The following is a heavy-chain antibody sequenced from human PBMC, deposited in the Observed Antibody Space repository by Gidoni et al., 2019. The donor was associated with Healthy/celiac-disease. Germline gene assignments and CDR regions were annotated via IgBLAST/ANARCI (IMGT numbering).Heavy chain of an antibody. Sequence: EVQLVESGGGLVPPGRSLRLSCAASGFTFDAYAMHWVRQAPGKGLEWVSGISWNSGSIGDADAVKGRFTIARDNAKNSLYLQMNSLRAEDTALYYCAKDINSHEYYYYYYGMDVWGQGTTVTVSS. J-gene: IGHJ6*02. D-gene: IGHD1-26*01. CDR3: AKDINSHEYYYYYYGMDV. CDR2: ISWNSGSI. V-gene: IGHV3-9*01. CDR1: GFTFDAYA.